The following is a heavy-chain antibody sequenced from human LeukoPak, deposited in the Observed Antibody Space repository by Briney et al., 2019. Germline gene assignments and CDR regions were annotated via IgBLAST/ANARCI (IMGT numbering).Heavy chain of an antibody. D-gene: IGHD3-22*01. CDR1: GFNFYTYV. Sequence: GGSLRLSCAASGFNFYTYVMSWVRQAPGKGLEWVAAISGSGGSTYYADSVKGRFTISRENSKNTLYLQMNSLRAEDTAVYYCAKPITVIANAFDIWGQGTMVTVSS. CDR3: AKPITVIANAFDI. V-gene: IGHV3-23*01. CDR2: ISGSGGST. J-gene: IGHJ3*02.